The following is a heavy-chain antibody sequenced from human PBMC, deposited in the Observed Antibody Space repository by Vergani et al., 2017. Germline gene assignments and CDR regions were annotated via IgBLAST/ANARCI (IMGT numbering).Heavy chain of an antibody. V-gene: IGHV1-69*01. Sequence: QVQLVQSGAEVKKPGSSVKVSCKASGGTFSSYAISWVRQAPGHGLEWMGGIIPIFGTANYAQKFQGRVTITADESTSTAYMELSSLRSEDTAVYYCARDRDSGSYWRPYYFDYWGQGTLVTVSS. J-gene: IGHJ4*02. CDR1: GGTFSSYA. CDR2: IIPIFGTA. CDR3: ARDRDSGSYWRPYYFDY. D-gene: IGHD1-26*01.